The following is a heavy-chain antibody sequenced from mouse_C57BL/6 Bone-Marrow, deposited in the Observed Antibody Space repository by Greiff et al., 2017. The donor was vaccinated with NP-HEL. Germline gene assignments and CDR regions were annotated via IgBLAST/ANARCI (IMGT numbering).Heavy chain of an antibody. CDR1: EYEFPSHD. D-gene: IGHD1-1*01. V-gene: IGHV5-2*01. CDR2: INSDGGST. J-gene: IGHJ2*01. CDR3: ARQAFITTVVGGY. Sequence: DVKLVESGGGLVQPGESLKLSCESNEYEFPSHDMSWVRKTPEKRLELVAAINSDGGSTYYPDTMERRFIISRDNTKKTLYLQMSSLRSEDTALYYCARQAFITTVVGGYWGQGTTLTVSS.